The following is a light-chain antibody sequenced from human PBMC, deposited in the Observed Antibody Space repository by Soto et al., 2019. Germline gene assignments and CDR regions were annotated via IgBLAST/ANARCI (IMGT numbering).Light chain of an antibody. V-gene: IGKV2-28*01. CDR1: QSLLHSNGYNY. CDR3: MQALQTPT. CDR2: LGS. Sequence: DIVMTQSPLSLPVTPGEPAYISCRSSQSLLHSNGYNYLDWYLQKPGQSPQLLIYLGSNRASGVHDRFSGSGSGTDFTLKISRVDAEDVGVYYCMQALQTPTFGPGTKVDIK. J-gene: IGKJ3*01.